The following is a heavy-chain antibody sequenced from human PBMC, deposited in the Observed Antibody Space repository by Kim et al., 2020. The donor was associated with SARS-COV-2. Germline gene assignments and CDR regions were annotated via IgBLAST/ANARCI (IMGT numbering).Heavy chain of an antibody. J-gene: IGHJ4*02. Sequence: GGSLRLSCAASGFTFSSYSMNLVRQAPGKGLEWVSSISSSSSYIYYADSVKGRFTISRDNAKNSLYLQMNSLRAEDTAVYYCARDRYSGSYPIDYWGQGTLVTVSS. V-gene: IGHV3-21*01. CDR3: ARDRYSGSYPIDY. D-gene: IGHD1-26*01. CDR2: ISSSSSYI. CDR1: GFTFSSYS.